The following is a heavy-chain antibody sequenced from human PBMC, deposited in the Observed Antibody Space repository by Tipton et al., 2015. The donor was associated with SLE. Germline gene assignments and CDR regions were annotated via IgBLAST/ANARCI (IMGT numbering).Heavy chain of an antibody. CDR1: GYTFTTYT. CDR3: ARSHPVVAAEILDS. CDR2: INPGTGDT. J-gene: IGHJ4*02. D-gene: IGHD2-15*01. V-gene: IGHV1-3*01. Sequence: QSGPEVKTPGASVKFSCKSSAYEASGYTFTTYTIHWVRQDPGQRLEWMGWINPGTGDTKYSQKFQGRVTMTTDTSTSTAYLELRSLRSDDTAVYYCARSHPVVAAEILDSWGQGILVSVSS.